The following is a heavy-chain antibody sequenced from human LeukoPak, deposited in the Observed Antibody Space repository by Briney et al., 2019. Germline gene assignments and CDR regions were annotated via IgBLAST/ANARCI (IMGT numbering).Heavy chain of an antibody. CDR1: GGSISSGGYS. J-gene: IGHJ4*02. D-gene: IGHD2/OR15-2a*01. CDR3: ARSFMTFLIWDY. CDR2: IYHSGST. V-gene: IGHV4-30-2*01. Sequence: PSETLSLTCAVSGGSISSGGYSWSWIRQPPGKGLEWIGYIYHSGSTYYNPSLKSRVTISVDRSKNQFSLKLSSVTAADTAVYYCARSFMTFLIWDYWGQGTLVTVSS.